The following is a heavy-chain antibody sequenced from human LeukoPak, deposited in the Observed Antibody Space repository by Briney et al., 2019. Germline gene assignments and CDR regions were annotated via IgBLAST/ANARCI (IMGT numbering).Heavy chain of an antibody. V-gene: IGHV3-53*05. CDR2: IYSGGST. Sequence: GGSLRLSCAASGFTVSSNYMSWVRQAPGKGLEWVSVIYSGGSTYYADSVKGRFTISRDNSKNTLYLQMNSLRAEDTAVYYCAKDYYDSSGFHDYWGQGTLVTVSS. CDR1: GFTVSSNY. D-gene: IGHD3-22*01. J-gene: IGHJ4*02. CDR3: AKDYYDSSGFHDY.